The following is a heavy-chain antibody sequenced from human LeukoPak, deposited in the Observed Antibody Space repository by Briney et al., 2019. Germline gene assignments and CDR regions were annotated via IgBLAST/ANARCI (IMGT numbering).Heavy chain of an antibody. D-gene: IGHD2-2*01. J-gene: IGHJ4*02. CDR3: ARLTVVPAARIDY. V-gene: IGHV4-38-2*01. CDR2: IYHSGST. Sequence: SETLSLTCAVSGYSISSGYYWGWIRQPPGKGLEWIGSIYHSGSTYYNPSLKSRVTISVDTSKNQFSLKLSSVTAADTAVYYCARLTVVPAARIDYWGRGTLVTVSS. CDR1: GYSISSGYY.